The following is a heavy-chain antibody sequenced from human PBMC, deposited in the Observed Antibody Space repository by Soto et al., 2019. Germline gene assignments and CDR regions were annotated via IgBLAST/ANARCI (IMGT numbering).Heavy chain of an antibody. J-gene: IGHJ4*02. V-gene: IGHV3-66*01. CDR3: ARSSSGSGQYDYYFDY. D-gene: IGHD1-26*01. CDR2: IYSVSST. CDR1: GFTVSRNY. Sequence: GGSLRLSCAASGFTVSRNYMSWVRQAPGKGLEWVSVIYSVSSTYYADSVKGRFTISRDSSKNTLYLQMNSLRAEDTAVYYCARSSSGSGQYDYYFDYWGQGTLVTVSS.